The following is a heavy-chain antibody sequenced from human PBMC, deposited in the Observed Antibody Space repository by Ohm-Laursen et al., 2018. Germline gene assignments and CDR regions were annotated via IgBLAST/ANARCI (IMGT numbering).Heavy chain of an antibody. J-gene: IGHJ6*02. CDR2: ISAYNGNT. V-gene: IGHV1-18*01. D-gene: IGHD1-26*01. CDR3: ARRIVGAPYGMDV. CDR1: GYTFTSYG. Sequence: ASVKVSCKASGYTFTSYGISWVRQAPGQGLEWMGWISAYNGNTSYAQKFQGRVTMTRDTSTSTVYMELSSLRSEDTAVYYCARRIVGAPYGMDVWGQGTTVTVSS.